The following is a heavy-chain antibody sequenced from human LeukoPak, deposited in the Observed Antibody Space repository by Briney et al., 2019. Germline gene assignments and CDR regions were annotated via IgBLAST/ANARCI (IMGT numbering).Heavy chain of an antibody. Sequence: GGSLRLSCAASGFTFSSYAMSWVRQAPGKGLEWVSVIYSGGSTYYADSVKGRFTISRDNSKNTLSLQMNSLRAEDTAVYYCARSPHILTGEDFDYWGQGTLLTVSS. CDR2: IYSGGST. J-gene: IGHJ4*02. CDR3: ARSPHILTGEDFDY. V-gene: IGHV3-53*01. D-gene: IGHD3-9*01. CDR1: GFTFSSYA.